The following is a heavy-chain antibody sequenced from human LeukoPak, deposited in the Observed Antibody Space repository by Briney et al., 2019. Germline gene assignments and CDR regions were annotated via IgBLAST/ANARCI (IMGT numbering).Heavy chain of an antibody. J-gene: IGHJ6*02. V-gene: IGHV3-9*01. D-gene: IGHD3-3*01. CDR2: ISWNSGSI. CDR3: ASFFDRSGTDFWSGYSSLYYYGMDV. CDR1: GFTFDDYA. Sequence: GGSLRLSCAASGFTFDDYAMHWVRQAPGMGLEWVSGISWNSGSIGYADSVKGRFTISRDNAKNSLYLQMNSLRAEDTALYYCASFFDRSGTDFWSGYSSLYYYGMDVWGQGTTVTVSS.